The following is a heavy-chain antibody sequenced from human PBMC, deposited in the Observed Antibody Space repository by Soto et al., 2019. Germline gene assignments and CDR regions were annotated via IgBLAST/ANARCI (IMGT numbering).Heavy chain of an antibody. J-gene: IGHJ3*02. CDR2: IYYSGST. CDR3: ARTTVTTEGPSYYYDSDAFDI. CDR1: GGSISSGDYY. D-gene: IGHD3-22*01. V-gene: IGHV4-30-4*01. Sequence: QVQLQESGPGLVKPSQTLSLTCTVSGGSISSGDYYWSWIRQPPGKGLEWIGYIYYSGSTYYNPSLKSRVTISVDTSKTQFSLKLSSVTAADTAVYYCARTTVTTEGPSYYYDSDAFDIWGQGTMVTVSS.